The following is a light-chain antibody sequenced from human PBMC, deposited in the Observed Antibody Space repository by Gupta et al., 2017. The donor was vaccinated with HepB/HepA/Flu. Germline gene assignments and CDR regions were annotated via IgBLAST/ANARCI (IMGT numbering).Light chain of an antibody. CDR3: QQYDTSHRT. Sequence: VFTLSPGTLSLSPGDRAPISCRASPCVSSSYSAWYQQKPGQAPRLLIYCASSRATGLPDRFSVRASGTDFTLTSSSLHPEDVAVYYCQQYDTSHRTFGQGTKVEIK. J-gene: IGKJ1*01. V-gene: IGKV3-20*01. CDR1: PCVSSSY. CDR2: CAS.